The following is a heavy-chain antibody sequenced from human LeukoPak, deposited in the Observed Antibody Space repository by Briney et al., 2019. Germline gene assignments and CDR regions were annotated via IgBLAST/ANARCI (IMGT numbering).Heavy chain of an antibody. CDR1: GYSFTNYD. Sequence: ASVKVSCKTSGYSFTNYDINWVRQAPGQGLEWMGGIIPIFGTANYAQKFQGRVTITADESTSTAYMELSSLRSEDTAVYYCASRMLYWAFDIWGQGTMVTVSS. V-gene: IGHV1-69*13. CDR3: ASRMLYWAFDI. D-gene: IGHD2-8*01. J-gene: IGHJ3*02. CDR2: IIPIFGTA.